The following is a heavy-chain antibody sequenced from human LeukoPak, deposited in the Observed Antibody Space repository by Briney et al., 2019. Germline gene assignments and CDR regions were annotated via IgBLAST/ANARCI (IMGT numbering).Heavy chain of an antibody. J-gene: IGHJ1*01. D-gene: IGHD4-11*01. Sequence: SETLSLTCAVYGGSFSGYYWSWIRQPPGKGLEWIGEINHSGSTNYNPSLKSRVTISVDTSKNQFSLKLSSVTAADTAVYYCARGRTTQSWAEYFQHWGQGTLVTVSS. CDR3: ARGRTTQSWAEYFQH. V-gene: IGHV4-34*01. CDR1: GGSFSGYY. CDR2: INHSGST.